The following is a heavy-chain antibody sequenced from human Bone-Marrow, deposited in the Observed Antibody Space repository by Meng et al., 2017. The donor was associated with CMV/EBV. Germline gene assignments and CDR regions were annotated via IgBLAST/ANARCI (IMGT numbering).Heavy chain of an antibody. V-gene: IGHV4-34*01. CDR3: ARGKYSGGYYPLDY. J-gene: IGHJ4*02. CDR2: INHSGST. D-gene: IGHD3-22*01. CDR1: GESFSPYY. Sequence: HVQLQPWGSGLLKHSEHLSLPCAFYGESFSPYYWTLIRQPPGKGLEWIGEINHSGSTNYNPSLKSRVTISVDTSKNQFSLKQTSVTAADSALYYCARGKYSGGYYPLDYWGQGTLVTVSS.